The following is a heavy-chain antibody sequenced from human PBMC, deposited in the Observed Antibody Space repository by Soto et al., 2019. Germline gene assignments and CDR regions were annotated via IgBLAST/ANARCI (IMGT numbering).Heavy chain of an antibody. CDR3: ARSSDYGGNSVRAFDI. V-gene: IGHV4-30-4*01. CDR1: GGFISSGDYY. J-gene: IGHJ3*02. D-gene: IGHD4-17*01. CDR2: IYYSGST. Sequence: SETLSLTCTVSGGFISSGDYYWGWIRQPPGKGLEGIGYIYYSGSTYSNPSLKSRATISVDTSNTQFSLKLSSVTAADTAVYYCARSSDYGGNSVRAFDIWGQGTMVTVSS.